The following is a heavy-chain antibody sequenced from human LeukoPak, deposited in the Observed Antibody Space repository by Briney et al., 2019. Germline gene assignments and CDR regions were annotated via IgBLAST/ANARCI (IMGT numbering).Heavy chain of an antibody. Sequence: SETLSLTCTVSGGSISSSSYYWGWIRQPPGKGLEWIGSIYYSGSTYYNPSLKSRVTISVDTSKNQFSLKLSSVTAADTAVYYCARGDYGASDFDYWGQGTLVTVSS. V-gene: IGHV4-39*07. CDR2: IYYSGST. CDR3: ARGDYGASDFDY. D-gene: IGHD4-17*01. CDR1: GGSISSSSYY. J-gene: IGHJ4*02.